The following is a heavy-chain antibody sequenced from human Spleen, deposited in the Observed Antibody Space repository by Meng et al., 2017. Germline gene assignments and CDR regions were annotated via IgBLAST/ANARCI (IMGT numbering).Heavy chain of an antibody. V-gene: IGHV3-48*01. Sequence: GGSLRLSCAASGFIFSSYAMNWVRQAPGKGLEWVSYISGSGSTIFYADSVKGRFTFSRDNSKNTLFLQMNSLRAEDTAVYYCARDHWIRGVIFDELQYWGQGTLVTVSS. CDR1: GFIFSSYA. J-gene: IGHJ4*02. CDR2: ISGSGSTI. D-gene: IGHD3-10*01. CDR3: ARDHWIRGVIFDELQY.